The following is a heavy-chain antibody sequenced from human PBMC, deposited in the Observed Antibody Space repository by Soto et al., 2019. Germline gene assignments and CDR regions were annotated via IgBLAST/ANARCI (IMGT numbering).Heavy chain of an antibody. J-gene: IGHJ6*02. CDR1: GGTFSSYA. V-gene: IGHV1-69*13. CDR3: ARVTWASGYYYYGMDV. Sequence: GASVKVSCKASGGTFSSYAISWVRQAPGQGLEWMGGIIPIFGTANYAQKFQGRVTITADESTSTAYMELSSLRSEDTAVYYCARVTWASGYYYYGMDVWGQGTTVTVSS. CDR2: IIPIFGTA. D-gene: IGHD7-27*01.